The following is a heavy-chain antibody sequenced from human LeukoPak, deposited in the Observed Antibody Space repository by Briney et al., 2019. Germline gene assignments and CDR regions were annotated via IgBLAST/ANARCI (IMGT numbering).Heavy chain of an antibody. V-gene: IGHV4-4*02. CDR2: IYHSGST. CDR3: ARPNCSGGSCYSHFDY. J-gene: IGHJ4*02. D-gene: IGHD2-15*01. Sequence: PSETLSLTCAVSGGSISSSNWWSWVRQPPGKGLEWIGEIYHSGSTNYNPSLKSRVTISVDKSKNQFSLKLSSVTAADTAVYYCARPNCSGGSCYSHFDYWGQGTLVTVSS. CDR1: GGSISSSNW.